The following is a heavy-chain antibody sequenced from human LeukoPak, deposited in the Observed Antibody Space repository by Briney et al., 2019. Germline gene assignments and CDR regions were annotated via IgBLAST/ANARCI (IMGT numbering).Heavy chain of an antibody. CDR3: AKPYSSAYYPPGS. Sequence: GRSLRLSCAASGFTFSSYAMHWVRQAPGKGLEWVAVISYDGSNKYYADSVKGRFTISRDNSKNTLYLQMNSLRAEDTAVYYCAKPYSSAYYPPGSWGQGTLVTVSS. D-gene: IGHD6-19*01. CDR1: GFTFSSYA. J-gene: IGHJ5*02. V-gene: IGHV3-30-3*01. CDR2: ISYDGSNK.